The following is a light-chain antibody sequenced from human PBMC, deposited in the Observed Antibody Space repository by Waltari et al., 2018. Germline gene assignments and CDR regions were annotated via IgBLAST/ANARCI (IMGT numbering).Light chain of an antibody. V-gene: IGKV3-15*01. CDR1: QSVSSN. CDR3: QQYSNWPRT. CDR2: DAS. J-gene: IGKJ1*01. Sequence: EILMTQSPTTLSVSPGERATLSCRASQSVSSNLVWYQQKPGQAPRLLIYDASTRATGIPARFSGSVSGTEFSLTISSLQSEDFAVYYCQQYSNWPRTFGQGTKVDIK.